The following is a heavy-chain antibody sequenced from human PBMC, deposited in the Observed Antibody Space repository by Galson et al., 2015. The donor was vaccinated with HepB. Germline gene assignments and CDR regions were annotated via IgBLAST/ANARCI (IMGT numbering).Heavy chain of an antibody. D-gene: IGHD6-19*01. V-gene: IGHV1-8*01. Sequence: SVKVSCKASGYTFSSYDINWVRQATGQGLEWMGWMNPKSGNTGYAQKFQGRVTMTRNTSRSTAYMELSSLSSEDTAVYYCARGLISSSGFYYNYYGMHVWGQGTTVTVSS. J-gene: IGHJ6*02. CDR2: MNPKSGNT. CDR1: GYTFSSYD. CDR3: ARGLISSSGFYYNYYGMHV.